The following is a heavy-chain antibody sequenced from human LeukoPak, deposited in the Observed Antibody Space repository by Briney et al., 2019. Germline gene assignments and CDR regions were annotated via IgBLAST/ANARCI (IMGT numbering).Heavy chain of an antibody. CDR2: ITPIFGTV. Sequence: ASVKVSCKASGGTFSRFTISWVRQAPGQGFEWMGGITPIFGTVNYAQKFQGRVTITADESTSTAYMELSSLRSEDTAVYYCASDAGYSYGPGLFDYWGQGTLVTVSS. CDR3: ASDAGYSYGPGLFDY. D-gene: IGHD5-18*01. V-gene: IGHV1-69*13. CDR1: GGTFSRFT. J-gene: IGHJ4*02.